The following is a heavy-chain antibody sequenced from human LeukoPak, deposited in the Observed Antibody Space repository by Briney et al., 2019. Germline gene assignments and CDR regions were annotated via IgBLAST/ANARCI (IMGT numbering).Heavy chain of an antibody. J-gene: IGHJ4*02. D-gene: IGHD4-11*01. Sequence: GGSLRLSCAASGLTVSNNYMSWVRQAPGKGLEWVSIIYGADTTYYADSVKGRFTISRDNSKNTLYLQMNSLRAEDTAVYYCARDYNSNSRIGYWGQGTLVTVSS. CDR1: GLTVSNNY. CDR3: ARDYNSNSRIGY. V-gene: IGHV3-66*01. CDR2: IYGADTT.